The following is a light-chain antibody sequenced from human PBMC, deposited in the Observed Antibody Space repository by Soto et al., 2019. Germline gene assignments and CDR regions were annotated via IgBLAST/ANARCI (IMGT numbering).Light chain of an antibody. CDR3: QQYNNWPPIT. CDR2: DAS. V-gene: IGKV3D-15*01. J-gene: IGKJ5*01. CDR1: QSFSGH. Sequence: EIVCTQSPDTLSLSPCERATLSGRASQSFSGHLAWYQQKPGQAPRLLIYDASNRAPGIPARFSGSGSGTEFTLTISSLQSEDFAVYYCQQYNNWPPITFGQGTRLEIK.